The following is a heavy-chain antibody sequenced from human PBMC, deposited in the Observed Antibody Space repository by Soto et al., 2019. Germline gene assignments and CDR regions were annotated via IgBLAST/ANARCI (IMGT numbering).Heavy chain of an antibody. CDR1: GGSISSSSYY. J-gene: IGHJ5*02. CDR3: ARRPVRGVLNWFDP. CDR2: IYYSGST. V-gene: IGHV4-39*01. Sequence: SETLSLTCTVSGGSISSSSYYWGWIRQPPGKGLEWIGSIYYSGSTYYNPSLKSRVTISVDTSKNQFSLKLSSVTAADTAVYYCARRPVRGVLNWFDPWGQGTLVTVSS. D-gene: IGHD3-10*01.